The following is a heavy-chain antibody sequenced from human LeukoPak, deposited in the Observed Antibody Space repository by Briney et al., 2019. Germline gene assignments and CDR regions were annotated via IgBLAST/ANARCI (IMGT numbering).Heavy chain of an antibody. CDR2: INPNSGGT. Sequence: ASVKVSCKASGYTFTGYYMHWVRQAPGQGLEWMGWINPNSGGTNYAQKFQGRVTMTRDTSISTAYMELSSLRSEDTAVYYCARGLGGSWDYYYYMDVWGKGTTVTVSS. D-gene: IGHD6-13*01. J-gene: IGHJ6*03. V-gene: IGHV1-2*02. CDR3: ARGLGGSWDYYYYMDV. CDR1: GYTFTGYY.